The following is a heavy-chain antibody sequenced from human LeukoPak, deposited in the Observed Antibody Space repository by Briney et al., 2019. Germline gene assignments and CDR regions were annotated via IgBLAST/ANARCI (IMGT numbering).Heavy chain of an antibody. CDR2: IYYSGST. V-gene: IGHV4-59*01. CDR3: ARAPGSWFGELSYFDY. Sequence: SETLSLTCTVSGGSISSYYWSWIRQPPGKGLEWIGYIYYSGSTNYNPSLKSRVTISVDSSKDQVSLKLSSLTAADTAVYYCARAPGSWFGELSYFDYWGQGTVVTVSS. J-gene: IGHJ4*02. CDR1: GGSISSYY. D-gene: IGHD3-10*01.